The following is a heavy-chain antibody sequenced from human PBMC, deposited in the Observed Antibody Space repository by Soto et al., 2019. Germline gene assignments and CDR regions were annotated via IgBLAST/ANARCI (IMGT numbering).Heavy chain of an antibody. CDR3: ARAPFGSGYQMQGTLLAPFQH. CDR1: GGTFSSYS. J-gene: IGHJ1*01. CDR2: IIPIFGTA. D-gene: IGHD3-22*01. Sequence: SVKVSCKASGGTFSSYSISWVLEAPGQGLEWMGGIIPIFGTANYAQKFQGRVTITADESTSTAYMELSSLRSEDTAVYYCARAPFGSGYQMQGTLLAPFQHWGQGTLVTVSS. V-gene: IGHV1-69*13.